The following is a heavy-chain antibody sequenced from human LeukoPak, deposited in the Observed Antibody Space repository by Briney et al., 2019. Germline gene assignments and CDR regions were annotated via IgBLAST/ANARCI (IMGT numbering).Heavy chain of an antibody. D-gene: IGHD1-26*01. CDR3: ARGASAWELLSRDAFDI. J-gene: IGHJ3*02. CDR2: INPSGGST. Sequence: ASVKVSCKASGYTFTSYYMHWVRQAPGQGLEWMGIINPSGGSTSYAQKFQGRVTMTRDTSTSTVYMELSSLRSEDTAVYYCARGASAWELLSRDAFDIWGQGTMVTVSS. CDR1: GYTFTSYY. V-gene: IGHV1-46*01.